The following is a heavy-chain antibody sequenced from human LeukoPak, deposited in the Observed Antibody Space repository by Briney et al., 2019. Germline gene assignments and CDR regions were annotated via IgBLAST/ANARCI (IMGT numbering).Heavy chain of an antibody. V-gene: IGHV1-2*02. Sequence: ASVKVSCKASGGTFSGYAISWVRQAPGQGLEWMGWINPNSGGTNYAQKFQGRVTMTRDTSISTAYMELSGLRSDDTAVYYCARVMGGYDFDYWGQGTLVTVSS. CDR3: ARVMGGYDFDY. J-gene: IGHJ4*02. D-gene: IGHD5-12*01. CDR2: INPNSGGT. CDR1: GGTFSGYA.